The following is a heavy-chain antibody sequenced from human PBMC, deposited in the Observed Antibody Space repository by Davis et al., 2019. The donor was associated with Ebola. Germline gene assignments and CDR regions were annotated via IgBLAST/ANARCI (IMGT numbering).Heavy chain of an antibody. CDR2: VYHTGST. V-gene: IGHV4-34*01. CDR1: GGSFSGFY. CDR3: ARANEWLPGYFDS. J-gene: IGHJ4*02. Sequence: SETLSLTCAVYGGSFSGFYWTWIRQPPGKGLEWIGDVYHTGSTNYNPSLKSRVTISLDMSKNQFSLNLTSVTAADTAVYYCARANEWLPGYFDSWGQGTLVTVSS. D-gene: IGHD6-19*01.